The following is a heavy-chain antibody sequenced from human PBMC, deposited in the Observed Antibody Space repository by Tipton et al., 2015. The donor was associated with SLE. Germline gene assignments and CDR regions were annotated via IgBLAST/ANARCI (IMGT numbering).Heavy chain of an antibody. CDR2: ISGGGGGT. V-gene: IGHV3-23*01. D-gene: IGHD6-13*01. CDR3: ARAYGQLVPWSSGAFDI. Sequence: SLRLSCAASGFTFSNYAMSWVRQAPRKGLEWVSAISGGGGGTYYADSVKGRFTISRDNAKNSLYLQMNSLRAEDTALYYCARAYGQLVPWSSGAFDIWGQGTMVTVSS. CDR1: GFTFSNYA. J-gene: IGHJ3*02.